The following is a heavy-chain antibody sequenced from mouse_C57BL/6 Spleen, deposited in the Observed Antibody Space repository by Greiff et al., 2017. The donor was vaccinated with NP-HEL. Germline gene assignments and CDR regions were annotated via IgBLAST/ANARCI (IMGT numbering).Heavy chain of an antibody. D-gene: IGHD1-1*01. Sequence: VQLQQPGTELVKPGASVKLSCKASGYTFTSYWMHWVKQRPGQGLAWIGNINPSNGGTNYNEKFKSKATLTVDKSSSTAYMQLSSLTSEDSAVYYCASITTVVANWYFDVWGTGTTVTVSS. CDR3: ASITTVVANWYFDV. V-gene: IGHV1-53*01. J-gene: IGHJ1*03. CDR2: INPSNGGT. CDR1: GYTFTSYW.